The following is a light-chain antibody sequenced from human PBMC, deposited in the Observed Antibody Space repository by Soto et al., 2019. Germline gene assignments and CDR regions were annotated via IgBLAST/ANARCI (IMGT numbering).Light chain of an antibody. J-gene: IGKJ1*01. CDR1: QSVSSN. CDR2: GAS. V-gene: IGKV3-15*01. Sequence: EMVMTQSPATLSVSPGERATLSCRASQSVSSNLAWYQQKPGQAPRLLIYGASTRATGIPARFSGSGSGTEFPLPISSLQSEDFAVYYCQQYNNWPPWTFGQGTKVEIK. CDR3: QQYNNWPPWT.